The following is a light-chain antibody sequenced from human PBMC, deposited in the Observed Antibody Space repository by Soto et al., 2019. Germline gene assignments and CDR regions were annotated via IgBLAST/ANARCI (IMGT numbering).Light chain of an antibody. V-gene: IGLV2-14*03. CDR2: DVS. CDR3: SSYTSSSTPWV. CDR1: SSDVGGYNY. Sequence: SALTQPTSGSGSAGESITISCTGTSSDVGGYNYVSWYQHHPGKAPKLMSCDVSDRPSGVSNRFSGSKSGNTASLTISGLQAEDEADYYCSSYTSSSTPWVFGTGTKVTVL. J-gene: IGLJ1*01.